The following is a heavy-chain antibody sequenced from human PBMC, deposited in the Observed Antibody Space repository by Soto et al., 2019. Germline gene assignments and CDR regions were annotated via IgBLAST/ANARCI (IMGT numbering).Heavy chain of an antibody. V-gene: IGHV4-34*01. Sequence: PXETLSLTCAVYGGSFSGYYWSWIRQPPGKGLEWIGEINHSGSTNYNPSLKSRVTISVDTSKNQFSLKLSSVTAADTAVYYCARGPAAGVFDYWGQGTLVTVSS. CDR1: GGSFSGYY. D-gene: IGHD6-13*01. CDR3: ARGPAAGVFDY. J-gene: IGHJ4*02. CDR2: INHSGST.